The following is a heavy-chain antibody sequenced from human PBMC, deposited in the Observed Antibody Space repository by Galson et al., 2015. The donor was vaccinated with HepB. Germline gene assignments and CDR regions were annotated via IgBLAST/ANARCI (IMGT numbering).Heavy chain of an antibody. CDR3: ASEGMTAVTNFDY. V-gene: IGHV3-33*01. CDR2: IWYDGSNK. CDR1: GFTFSDYG. J-gene: IGHJ4*02. D-gene: IGHD4-17*01. Sequence: SLRLSCAASGFTFSDYGVHWVRQAPGKGLEWLAVIWYDGSNKYYADSLKGRLTISRDNSKNTLYLQMNSLRAEDTAVYYCASEGMTAVTNFDYWGQGTLVTVSS.